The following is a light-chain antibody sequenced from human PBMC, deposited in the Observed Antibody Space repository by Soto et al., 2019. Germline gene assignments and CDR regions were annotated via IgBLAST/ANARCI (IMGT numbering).Light chain of an antibody. J-gene: IGKJ5*01. CDR2: DAS. V-gene: IGKV3-15*01. Sequence: EIVLTQSTATLSLSPGERATLSCRASQSVKTFLVWYQQRPGQAPRLLIFDASTRATGIPARFSGSGSGTEFTLTISGLQSEDFAIYYCQQYNKWPLITFGQGTRLEIK. CDR3: QQYNKWPLIT. CDR1: QSVKTF.